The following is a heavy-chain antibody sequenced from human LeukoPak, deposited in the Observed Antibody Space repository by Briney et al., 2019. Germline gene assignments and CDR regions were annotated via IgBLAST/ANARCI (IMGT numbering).Heavy chain of an antibody. CDR3: ARIRDGYNDAYDI. CDR2: INPGGDNT. CDR1: GGTFISYA. Sequence: ASVKVSCKASGGTFISYAISWVRQAPGQGLEWMGLINPGGDNTDYAQNFQGRVTMTRDTSTSTVYMGLSSLRSEDTAVYYCARIRDGYNDAYDIWGQGTMVTVSS. V-gene: IGHV1-46*01. J-gene: IGHJ3*02. D-gene: IGHD5-24*01.